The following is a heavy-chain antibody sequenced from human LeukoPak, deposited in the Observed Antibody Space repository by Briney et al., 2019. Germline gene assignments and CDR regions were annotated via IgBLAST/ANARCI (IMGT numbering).Heavy chain of an antibody. CDR2: IYNTGGT. Sequence: PSETPSLTSGVSGYSISSSYYWGWIRRPPGKGLEWIGSIYNTGGTYYNPSLKSRVTISIDTSKNQFSLKLSSVTAADTAVYYCARDGPTYYYDNSGYYFAYWGQGTLVSVSS. V-gene: IGHV4-38-2*02. J-gene: IGHJ4*02. D-gene: IGHD3-22*01. CDR3: ARDGPTYYYDNSGYYFAY. CDR1: GYSISSSYY.